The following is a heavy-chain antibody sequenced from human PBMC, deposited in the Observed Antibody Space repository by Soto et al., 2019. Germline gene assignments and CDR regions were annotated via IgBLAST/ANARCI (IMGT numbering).Heavy chain of an antibody. CDR2: INPNSGGT. CDR1: GYTFTVYD. CDR3: ARDLLFCGGDCYSGYYYYYYGMDV. J-gene: IGHJ6*02. D-gene: IGHD2-21*02. Sequence: ASVKVSCKASGYTFTVYDIDWVRQATGQGLEWVGWINPNSGGTNYAQKFQGWVTMTRDTSISTAYMELSRLRSDDTAVYYCARDLLFCGGDCYSGYYYYYYGMDVWGQGTTVTVSS. V-gene: IGHV1-2*04.